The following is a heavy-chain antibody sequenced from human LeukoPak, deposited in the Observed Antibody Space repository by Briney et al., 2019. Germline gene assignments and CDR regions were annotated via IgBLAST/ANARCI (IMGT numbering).Heavy chain of an antibody. CDR2: IYVTGT. J-gene: IGHJ6*03. CDR3: ARHIGGGIEDMDV. Sequence: SETLSLTCTVPGGSIGTYYWSWIRQSPGKGLEWIGYIYVTGTRYNPYLQSRGTISVDRSRNQFFLKMSSVTAADTAVYYCARHIGGGIEDMDVWGKGTKVIVSS. D-gene: IGHD3-16*02. CDR1: GGSIGTYY. V-gene: IGHV4-59*08.